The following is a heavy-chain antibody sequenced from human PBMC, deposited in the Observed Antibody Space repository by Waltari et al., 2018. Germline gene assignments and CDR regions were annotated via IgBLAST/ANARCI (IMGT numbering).Heavy chain of an antibody. CDR3: AKDIGVLRPGELSWAFDI. V-gene: IGHV4-61*02. CDR2: IYTSGST. CDR1: GGSISSGSYY. J-gene: IGHJ3*02. Sequence: QVQLQESGPGLVKPSQTLSLTCTVSGGSISSGSYYWSWIRQPAGKGLEWIGRIYTSGSTNYNPSLKSRVTISVDTSKNQFSLKLSSVTAADTALYYCAKDIGVLRPGELSWAFDIWGQGTMVTVSS. D-gene: IGHD3-16*02.